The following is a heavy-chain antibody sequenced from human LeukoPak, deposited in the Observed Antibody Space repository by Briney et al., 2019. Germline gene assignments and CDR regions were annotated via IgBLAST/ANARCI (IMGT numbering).Heavy chain of an antibody. J-gene: IGHJ6*03. CDR2: IYYSGST. D-gene: IGHD3-16*01. V-gene: IGHV4-59*11. CDR1: GGSISSHY. Sequence: SETLSLTCTVSGGSISSHYWSWIRQPPGKGLEWIGYIYYSGSTNYNPSLKSRVTISVDTSKNQFSLKLSSVTAADTAVYYCATSSGGYYYYMDVWGKGTTVTISS. CDR3: ATSSGGYYYYMDV.